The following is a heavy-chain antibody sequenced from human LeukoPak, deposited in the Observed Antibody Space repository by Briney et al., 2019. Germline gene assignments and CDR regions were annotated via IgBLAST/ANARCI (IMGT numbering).Heavy chain of an antibody. J-gene: IGHJ4*02. CDR3: AREVSGRAAGPNCFDY. CDR2: IYYSGST. Sequence: SETLSLTCTVSGGSISSYYWSWIRQPPGKGLEWIGYIYYSGSTYYNPSLKSRVTISVDTSKNQFSLKLSSVTAADTAVYYCAREVSGRAAGPNCFDYWGQGTLVTVSS. CDR1: GGSISSYY. D-gene: IGHD6-13*01. V-gene: IGHV4-59*12.